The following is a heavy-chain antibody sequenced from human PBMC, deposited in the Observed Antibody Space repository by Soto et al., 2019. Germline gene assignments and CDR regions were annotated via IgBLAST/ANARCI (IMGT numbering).Heavy chain of an antibody. CDR1: GYTFSKYW. J-gene: IGHJ6*02. CDR3: ARRLKDDSGSSPYYSASDV. CDR2: VYPGDSDT. Sequence: PGESLKISCQASGYTFSKYWIAWVRQVPGKGLEYVGIVYPGDSDTRYSPSFQGQVTISVDTSTSTAYMQWNSLKASDSAMYYCARRLKDDSGSSPYYSASDVWGRGTTVTVSS. D-gene: IGHD2-15*01. V-gene: IGHV5-51*01.